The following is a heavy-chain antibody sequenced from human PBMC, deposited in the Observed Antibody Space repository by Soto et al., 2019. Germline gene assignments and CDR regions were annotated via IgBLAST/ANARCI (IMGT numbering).Heavy chain of an antibody. CDR2: ISGSGGST. V-gene: IGHV3-23*01. CDR3: AKIIVVVPAAKFDF. Sequence: GVPMRLSCAAAGFTFSSYAMSWVSKDQGKGLEWVSAISGSGGSTYYADSVKGRFTISRDNSKNTLYLQMNSLRAEDTAVYYCAKIIVVVPAAKFDFRGQGTLVTVSS. D-gene: IGHD2-2*01. J-gene: IGHJ4*02. CDR1: GFTFSSYA.